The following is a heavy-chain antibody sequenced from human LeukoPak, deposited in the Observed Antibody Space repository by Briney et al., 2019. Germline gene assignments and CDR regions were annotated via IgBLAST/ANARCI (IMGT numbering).Heavy chain of an antibody. V-gene: IGHV1-2*02. Sequence: ASVKVSCKASGYTFTAYYMHWVRQAPGQGLEWMGWIDPNSGVTDYAQKFQGRVTMTRDTSISTAYMELSSLRSEDTAVYYCARENSGSYRTAFDYWGQGTLVTVSS. CDR3: ARENSGSYRTAFDY. CDR2: IDPNSGVT. CDR1: GYTFTAYY. J-gene: IGHJ4*02. D-gene: IGHD1-26*01.